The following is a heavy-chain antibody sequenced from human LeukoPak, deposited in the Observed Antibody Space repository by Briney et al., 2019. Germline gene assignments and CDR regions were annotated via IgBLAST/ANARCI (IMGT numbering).Heavy chain of an antibody. D-gene: IGHD5-12*01. CDR3: AQHIVAISARIDY. CDR1: GFTFSSYA. J-gene: IGHJ4*02. Sequence: PGGSLRLSCAASGFTFSSYAMSWVRQAPGKGLEWVSAISGSGGSTYYADSVKGRFTISRDNSKNTLYLQMNSLRAEDTAVYYCAQHIVAISARIDYWGQGTLVTVSS. V-gene: IGHV3-23*01. CDR2: ISGSGGST.